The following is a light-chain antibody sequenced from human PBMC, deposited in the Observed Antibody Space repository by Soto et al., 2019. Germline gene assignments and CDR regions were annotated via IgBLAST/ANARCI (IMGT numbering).Light chain of an antibody. J-gene: IGLJ2*01. CDR2: DVS. CDR1: SSDVGGYKY. V-gene: IGLV2-14*01. CDR3: SSYTSSSTLG. Sequence: QSALTQPASVSGSPGQSITISCTGTSSDVGGYKYVSWYQQHPGKAPKLMIYDVSNRPSGVSNRFSGSKSGNTASLTISGLQAEDEADYYCSSYTSSSTLGFGGGTKVTVL.